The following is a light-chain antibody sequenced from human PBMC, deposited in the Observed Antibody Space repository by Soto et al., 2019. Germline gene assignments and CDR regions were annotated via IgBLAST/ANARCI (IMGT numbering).Light chain of an antibody. CDR1: SSDVGGYKY. CDR3: SSYTRSRIRI. J-gene: IGLJ2*01. V-gene: IGLV2-14*01. CDR2: EVN. Sequence: QSALTQPASVSGSPGQSITISCTETSSDVGGYKYVSWYQQHPGKAPRLIIYEVNNRPSGISNRFSGSKSANTASLTISGLQAEDEADYYCSSYTRSRIRIFGGGTKVTVL.